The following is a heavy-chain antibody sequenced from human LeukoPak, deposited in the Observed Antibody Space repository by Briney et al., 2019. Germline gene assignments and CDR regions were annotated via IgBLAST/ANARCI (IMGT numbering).Heavy chain of an antibody. V-gene: IGHV1-2*02. J-gene: IGHJ6*02. CDR3: AREGHCSGGSCYDQSYYYGMDV. Sequence: ASVKVSCKASGYTFTGYYMHWVRQAPGQGLEWMGWINPNSGGTSYAQKFQGRVTMTRDTSISTAYMELSRLRSDDTAVYYCAREGHCSGGSCYDQSYYYGMDVWGQGTTVTVSS. CDR2: INPNSGGT. D-gene: IGHD2-15*01. CDR1: GYTFTGYY.